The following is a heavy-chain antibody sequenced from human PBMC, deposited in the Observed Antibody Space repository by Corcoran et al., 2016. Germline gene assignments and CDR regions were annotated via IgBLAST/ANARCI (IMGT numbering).Heavy chain of an antibody. V-gene: IGHV5-51*01. J-gene: IGHJ6*02. Sequence: EVQLVQSGAEVKKPGESLRISCKGSGYRFTSYWIGWVRQMPGKGLEWMGIIYPGDSDIRYSPSFEGQVTISADKSISTAYLQWSSLKASDTAMYYCARLMDIVVVSAAKNYYYGMDVWGQGTTVTVSS. CDR1: GYRFTSYW. D-gene: IGHD2-2*03. CDR2: IYPGDSDI. CDR3: ARLMDIVVVSAAKNYYYGMDV.